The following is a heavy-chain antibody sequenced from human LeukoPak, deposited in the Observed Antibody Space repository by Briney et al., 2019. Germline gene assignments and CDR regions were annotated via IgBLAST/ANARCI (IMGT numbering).Heavy chain of an antibody. CDR1: GGSMRSGDYS. V-gene: IGHV4-30-2*01. Sequence: SETLSLTCAVSGGSMRSGDYSWSWIRQPPGKGLEWIGYIYHSGSTDYNLSLKSRVTISLDRTKNQFSLKLTSVPAADTAVCYCARAYYHVLTGFYSRSFDVWGQGTMVTVSS. D-gene: IGHD3-9*01. CDR3: ARAYYHVLTGFYSRSFDV. CDR2: IYHSGST. J-gene: IGHJ3*01.